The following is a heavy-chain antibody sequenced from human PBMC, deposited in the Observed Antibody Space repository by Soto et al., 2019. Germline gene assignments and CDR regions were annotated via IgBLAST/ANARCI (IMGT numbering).Heavy chain of an antibody. Sequence: QVQLQESGPGLVKPSETLSLTCTVSGGSITNYYCSWFRQPPGKGLEWIGYIQYNSYSAYNLSLKSRVTISMDTSKTQFSLMLESLTATDTAVYYCGRHGFGSLHGLVDVWGQGTTVIVSS. D-gene: IGHD3-10*01. CDR2: IQYNSYS. V-gene: IGHV4-59*08. CDR3: GRHGFGSLHGLVDV. J-gene: IGHJ6*02. CDR1: GGSITNYY.